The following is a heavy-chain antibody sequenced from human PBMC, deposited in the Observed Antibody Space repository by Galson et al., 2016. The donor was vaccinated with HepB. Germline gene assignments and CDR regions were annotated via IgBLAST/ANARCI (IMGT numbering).Heavy chain of an antibody. J-gene: IGHJ6*02. CDR2: IYYSGRT. CDR3: ARLWFGELLRNSGPFYGMDV. V-gene: IGHV4-39*01. CDR1: GGSISSNNYY. D-gene: IGHD3-10*01. Sequence: ETLSLTCTVSGGSISSNNYYWGWIRQPPGKGLEWIGSIYYSGRTYYNPSLKSRITISVDTSKNQFSLKLSSVTAADTAVYYCARLWFGELLRNSGPFYGMDVWGQGTTVTVSS.